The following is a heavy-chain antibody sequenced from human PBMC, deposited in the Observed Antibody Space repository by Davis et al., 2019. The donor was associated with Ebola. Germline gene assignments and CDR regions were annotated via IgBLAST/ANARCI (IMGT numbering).Heavy chain of an antibody. CDR2: IYSGGST. Sequence: GESLKISCAASGFTVSSNYMSWVRQAPGKGLEWVSVIYSGGSTYYADSVKGRFTISRDNSKNTLYLQMNSLRAEDTAVYYCAREALNCSGGSCYWAFDIWGQGTMVTVSS. D-gene: IGHD2-15*01. J-gene: IGHJ3*02. CDR3: AREALNCSGGSCYWAFDI. CDR1: GFTVSSNY. V-gene: IGHV3-53*01.